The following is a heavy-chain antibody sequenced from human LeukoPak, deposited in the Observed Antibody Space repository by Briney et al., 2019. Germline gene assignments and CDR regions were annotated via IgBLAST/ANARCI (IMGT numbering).Heavy chain of an antibody. CDR3: ARALGTPFDY. Sequence: AASVTVSCKASGYTFTGYYMHWVRQAPGQGLEWMGLINPNSGGTNYAQKFQGRFTMTRDTSINTAYMELSRLRSDDTAVYYCARALGTPFDYWGQGTLVTVSS. CDR1: GYTFTGYY. V-gene: IGHV1-2*02. CDR2: INPNSGGT. J-gene: IGHJ4*02. D-gene: IGHD7-27*01.